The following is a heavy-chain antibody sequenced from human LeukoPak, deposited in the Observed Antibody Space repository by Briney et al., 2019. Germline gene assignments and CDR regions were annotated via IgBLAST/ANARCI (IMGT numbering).Heavy chain of an antibody. D-gene: IGHD6-19*01. V-gene: IGHV1-2*02. J-gene: IGHJ5*02. CDR2: INPNSGGT. Sequence: ASVKVSCKASGYTFTGYYMHWVRQAPGQGLEWMGWINPNSGGTNYAQKFQGRVTMTRDTSISTAYMEPSRLRSDDTAVYYCAREYSSGWYSPNWFDPWGQGTLVTVSS. CDR1: GYTFTGYY. CDR3: AREYSSGWYSPNWFDP.